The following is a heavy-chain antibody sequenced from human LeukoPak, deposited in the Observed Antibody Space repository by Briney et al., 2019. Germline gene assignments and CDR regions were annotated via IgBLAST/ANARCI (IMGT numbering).Heavy chain of an antibody. CDR2: IYYSGST. V-gene: IGHV4-59*01. CDR3: ARSAVWGSYRPNWYFDL. J-gene: IGHJ2*01. D-gene: IGHD3-16*02. CDR1: GGSFSGYY. Sequence: SETLSLTCAVYGGSFSGYYWSWIRQPPGKGLEWIGYIYYSGSTNYNPSLKSRVTISVDTSKNQFSLKLSSVTAADTAVYYCARSAVWGSYRPNWYFDLWGRGTLVTVSS.